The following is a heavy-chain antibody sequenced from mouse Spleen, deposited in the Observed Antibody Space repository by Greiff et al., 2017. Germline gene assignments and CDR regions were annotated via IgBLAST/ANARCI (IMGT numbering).Heavy chain of an antibody. CDR2: IHPNSGST. V-gene: IGHV1-64*01. CDR1: GYTFTSYW. Sequence: QVQLQQPGAELVKPGASVKLSCKASGYTFTSYWMHWVKQRPGQGLEWIGMIHPNSGSTNYNEKFKSKATLTVDKSSSTAYMQLSRLTSEDSAVYYCARKGITTVVDYWYFDVWGTGTTVTVSS. D-gene: IGHD1-1*01. CDR3: ARKGITTVVDYWYFDV. J-gene: IGHJ1*03.